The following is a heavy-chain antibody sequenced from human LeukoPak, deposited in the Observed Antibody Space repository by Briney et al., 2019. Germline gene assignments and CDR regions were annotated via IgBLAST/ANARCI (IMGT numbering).Heavy chain of an antibody. Sequence: GGSLRLSCAASGFTFSSYAMHWVRQAPGKGLEWVAVISYDGSNKYYADSVKGRFTISRDNSKNTLYLQMNSLRAEDTAVYYCATELGELSDFAFDIWGQGTMVTVSS. J-gene: IGHJ3*02. CDR1: GFTFSSYA. V-gene: IGHV3-30*04. D-gene: IGHD3-16*02. CDR2: ISYDGSNK. CDR3: ATELGELSDFAFDI.